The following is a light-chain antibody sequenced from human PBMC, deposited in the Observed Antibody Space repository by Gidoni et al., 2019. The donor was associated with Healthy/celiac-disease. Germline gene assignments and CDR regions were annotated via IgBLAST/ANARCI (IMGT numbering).Light chain of an antibody. V-gene: IGKV3-15*01. CDR1: QSVSSN. CDR2: GAS. CDR3: QQYNNWHPLT. J-gene: IGKJ4*01. Sequence: EIVMTQSPATLSVSHGESATPSCRASQSVSSNLAGYQQKPGQAPRLLIYGASTRATGIPARFSGSSSGTEFTLTISSLQSEDFAVYYCQQYNNWHPLTFGGGTKVEIK.